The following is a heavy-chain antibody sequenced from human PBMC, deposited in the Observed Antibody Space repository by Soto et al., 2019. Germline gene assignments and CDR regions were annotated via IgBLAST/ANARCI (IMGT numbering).Heavy chain of an antibody. V-gene: IGHV1-24*01. CDR2: FDPEDGET. J-gene: IGHJ4*02. CDR1: LS. D-gene: IGHD3-10*01. CDR3: ATVLMVRGVMVFDY. Sequence: LSRRWPRQYQGKGLEWMGGFDPEDGETIYAQKFQGRVTMTEDTSTDTAYMELSSLRSEDTAVYYCATVLMVRGVMVFDYWGQGTLVTVSS.